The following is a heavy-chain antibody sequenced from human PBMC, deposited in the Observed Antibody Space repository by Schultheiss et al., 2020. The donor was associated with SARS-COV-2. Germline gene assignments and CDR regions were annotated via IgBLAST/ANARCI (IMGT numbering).Heavy chain of an antibody. CDR3: ARAGTLDAAFDI. CDR2: IGTAGDP. V-gene: IGHV3-13*05. Sequence: GGSLRLSCAASGFTFSSYAMSWVRQAPGKGLEWVSAIGTAGDPYYPGSVKGRFTISRENAKNSLYLQMNSLRAGDTAVYYCARAGTLDAAFDIWGQGTMVTVSS. CDR1: GFTFSSYA. D-gene: IGHD1-7*01. J-gene: IGHJ3*02.